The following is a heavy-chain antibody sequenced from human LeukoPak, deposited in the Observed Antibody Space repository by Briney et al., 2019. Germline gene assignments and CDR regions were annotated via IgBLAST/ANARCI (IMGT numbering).Heavy chain of an antibody. D-gene: IGHD3-22*01. CDR1: GGSFSGYY. Sequence: SETLSLACAVYGGSFSGYYWSWIRQPPGKGLEWIGEINHSGSTNYNPSLKSRVTISVDTSKNQFSLKLSSVTAADTAAYYCARSPKDYDSSGLFDYWGQGTLVTVSS. V-gene: IGHV4-34*01. J-gene: IGHJ4*02. CDR2: INHSGST. CDR3: ARSPKDYDSSGLFDY.